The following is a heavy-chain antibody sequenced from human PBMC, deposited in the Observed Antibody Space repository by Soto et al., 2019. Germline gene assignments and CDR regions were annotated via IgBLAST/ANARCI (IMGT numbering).Heavy chain of an antibody. D-gene: IGHD3-16*01. CDR1: GFSLSNARMG. V-gene: IGHV2-26*01. J-gene: IGHJ3*02. Sequence: QVTLKESGPVLVKPTETLTLNCTVSGFSLSNARMGVSWIRQPPGKALEWLAHIFSNEEKSYSTSLKSRFTISKDTTKSQVVLTMTNMDPLDTATNYSARPYMDVTFYIWGQGTMVTVSS. CDR3: ARPYMDVTFYI. CDR2: IFSNEEK.